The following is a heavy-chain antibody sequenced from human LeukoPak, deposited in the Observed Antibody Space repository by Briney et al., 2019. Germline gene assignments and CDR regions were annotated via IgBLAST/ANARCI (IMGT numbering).Heavy chain of an antibody. CDR1: GFTFSSYG. CDR3: ARESLSSGWSFDY. CDR2: ISYDGSNK. V-gene: IGHV3-30*03. Sequence: PGGSLRLSCAASGFTFSSYGMHWVRQAPGKGLEWVAVISYDGSNKYYADSVKGRFTISRDNSKNTLYLQMNSLRAEDTAVYYCARESLSSGWSFDYWGQGTLVTVSS. J-gene: IGHJ4*02. D-gene: IGHD6-19*01.